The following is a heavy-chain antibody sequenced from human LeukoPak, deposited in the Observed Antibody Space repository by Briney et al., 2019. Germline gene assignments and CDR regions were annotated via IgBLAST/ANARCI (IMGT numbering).Heavy chain of an antibody. D-gene: IGHD6-13*01. CDR1: GGSFSGYY. J-gene: IGHJ4*02. CDR3: ARAGSSAFFDY. V-gene: IGHV4-34*01. CDR2: INHSGST. Sequence: PSETLSLTCAVYGGSFSGYYWSWIRQPPGKGLEWIGEINHSGSTNYNPSLKSRVTISVDTSKNQFSLKLSSETAADTAVYYCARAGSSAFFDYWGQGTLVTVSS.